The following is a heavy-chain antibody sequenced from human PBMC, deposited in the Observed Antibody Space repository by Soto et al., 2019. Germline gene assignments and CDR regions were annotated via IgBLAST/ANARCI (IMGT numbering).Heavy chain of an antibody. CDR1: GGSISRSSHY. V-gene: IGHV4-39*07. CDR2: IYYSGST. CDR3: AAGYCSGGSCSTPFDY. J-gene: IGHJ4*02. Sequence: SEALSLTCTVSGGSISRSSHYWGWIRQPPGKGLEWIGTIYYSGSTNYDPSLKSRVTISVDTSKNQFSLKLSSVTAADTAVYYCAAGYCSGGSCSTPFDYWGQGTLVTVSS. D-gene: IGHD2-15*01.